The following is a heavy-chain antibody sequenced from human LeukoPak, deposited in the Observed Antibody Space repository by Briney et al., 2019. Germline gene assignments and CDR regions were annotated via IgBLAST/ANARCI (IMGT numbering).Heavy chain of an antibody. CDR1: GYTFITYG. CDR3: ARQIPFLGEPDDY. CDR2: INAGNGNT. Sequence: GASVKVSCKASGYTFITYGIHWVRQAPGQRLEWMGWINAGNGNTKYSQKFQGRITITRDTSASTAYMELSSLRSEDTAVYYCARQIPFLGEPDDYWGQGTLVTVSS. V-gene: IGHV1-3*01. D-gene: IGHD3-10*01. J-gene: IGHJ4*02.